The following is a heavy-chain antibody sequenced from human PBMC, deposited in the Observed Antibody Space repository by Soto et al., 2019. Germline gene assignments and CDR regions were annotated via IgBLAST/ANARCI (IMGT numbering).Heavy chain of an antibody. J-gene: IGHJ6*02. Sequence: VGSLRLSCAASGFTFSSYAMSWVRQAPGKGLEWVSAISGSGGSTYYADSVKGRITISRDNSKNTLYLQMNSLRAEDTAVYYCAKEGSRQYYYYYGMDVWGQGTTVTVSS. CDR3: AKEGSRQYYYYYGMDV. D-gene: IGHD1-26*01. CDR1: GFTFSSYA. V-gene: IGHV3-23*01. CDR2: ISGSGGST.